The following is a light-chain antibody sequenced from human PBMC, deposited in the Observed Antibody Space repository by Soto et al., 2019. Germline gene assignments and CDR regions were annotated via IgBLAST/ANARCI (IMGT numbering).Light chain of an antibody. J-gene: IGKJ1*01. CDR1: QSVSSW. CDR2: YAY. V-gene: IGKV1-5*01. Sequence: EIQMTQSPSTLSVSAGERVTITCRASQSVSSWLAWYQQKPGKAPKLLIYYAYTLKSAVQSRCSGGRSWTEVTLTISSLQPDEVATDYCKQYNSYSGTFGQGTKVDI. CDR3: KQYNSYSGT.